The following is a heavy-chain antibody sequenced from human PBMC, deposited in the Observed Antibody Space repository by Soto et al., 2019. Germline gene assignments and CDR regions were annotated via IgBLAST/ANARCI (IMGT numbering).Heavy chain of an antibody. V-gene: IGHV5-10-1*01. CDR2: TDPSDSQT. CDR1: GYSFAGYW. J-gene: IGHJ4*02. D-gene: IGHD3-22*01. Sequence: PVESLKISCKGSGYSFAGYWITWVRQKPGKGLEWMGRTDPSDSQTYNSPSFRGHVSIPATKSITTVFLQWSSLRASDTAMYYCARQIYDSDTGPNFQYYFDSWGQGTPVTVSS. CDR3: ARQIYDSDTGPNFQYYFDS.